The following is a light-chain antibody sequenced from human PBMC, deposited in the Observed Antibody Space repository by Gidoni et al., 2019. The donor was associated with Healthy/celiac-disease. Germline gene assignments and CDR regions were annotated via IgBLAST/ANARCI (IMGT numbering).Light chain of an antibody. J-gene: IGKJ4*01. CDR2: AAS. CDR1: QSISSY. Sequence: DIQMTQSPSSLSASVGDRVTITCRASQSISSYLNWYQQKPGKAPKLLIYAASSLQSGVPSRFSCSGSGTDFTLTISSLQPEDFANDYCQQSYSTPTFGGXTKVEIK. V-gene: IGKV1-39*01. CDR3: QQSYSTPT.